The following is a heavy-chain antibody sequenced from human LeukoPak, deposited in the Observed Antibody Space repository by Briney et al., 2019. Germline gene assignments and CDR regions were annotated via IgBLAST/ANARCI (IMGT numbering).Heavy chain of an antibody. CDR3: ARAVVAATRTSQLDY. Sequence: AASVKVSCKASGGTFSSYAISWVRQAPGQGLEWMGGSIPICGTANYAQKFQGRVTITADESTSTAYMELSSLRAEDTAVYYCARAVVAATRTSQLDYWGQGTLVSVPS. D-gene: IGHD2-15*01. CDR1: GGTFSSYA. V-gene: IGHV1-69*01. J-gene: IGHJ4*02. CDR2: SIPICGTA.